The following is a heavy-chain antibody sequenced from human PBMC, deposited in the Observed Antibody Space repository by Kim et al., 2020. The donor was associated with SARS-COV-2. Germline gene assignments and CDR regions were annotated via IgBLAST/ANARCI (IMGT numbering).Heavy chain of an antibody. CDR1: GYTFTSYG. D-gene: IGHD4-17*01. CDR2: ISAYNGNT. V-gene: IGHV1-18*04. J-gene: IGHJ6*02. CDR3: ASPSHHDYGDYENDYGMDV. Sequence: ASVKVSCKASGYTFTSYGISWVRQAPGQGLEWMGWISAYNGNTNYAQKLQGRVTMTTDTSTSTAYMELRSLRSDDTAVYYCASPSHHDYGDYENDYGMDVWGQGTTVTVSS.